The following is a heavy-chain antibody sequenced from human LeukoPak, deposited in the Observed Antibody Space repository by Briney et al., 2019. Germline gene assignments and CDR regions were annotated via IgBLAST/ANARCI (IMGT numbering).Heavy chain of an antibody. V-gene: IGHV3-23*01. J-gene: IGHJ4*02. CDR1: GFTFSSYG. CDR2: ISGSGGST. Sequence: RGSLRLSCAASGFTFSSYGMSWVRQAPGKGLEWVSAISGSGGSTYYADSVKGRFTISRDNSKNTLYLQMNSLRAEDTAVYYCHYYGSGSYYRAVDYWGQGTLVTVSS. CDR3: HYYGSGSYYRAVDY. D-gene: IGHD3-10*01.